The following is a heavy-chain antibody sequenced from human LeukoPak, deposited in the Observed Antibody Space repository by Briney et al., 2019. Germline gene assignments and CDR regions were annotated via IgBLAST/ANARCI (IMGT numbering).Heavy chain of an antibody. CDR1: GGSISSSSYY. D-gene: IGHD1-26*01. J-gene: IGHJ6*03. CDR2: IYHTGST. CDR3: ARSRGSYYYYYYMDV. Sequence: PSETLSLTCTVSGGSISSSSYYWGWIRQPPGKGLEWIGSIYHTGSTNYNPSLKSRVTISVDTSKNQFSLKLSSVTAADTAVYYCARSRGSYYYYYYMDVWGKGTTVTVSS. V-gene: IGHV4-39*07.